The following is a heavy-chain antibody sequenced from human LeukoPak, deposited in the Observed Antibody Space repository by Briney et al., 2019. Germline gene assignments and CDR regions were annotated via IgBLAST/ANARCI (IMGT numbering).Heavy chain of an antibody. J-gene: IGHJ4*02. Sequence: GASVKVSCKASGYTFTGYYMHWVRQAPGQGLEWMGWINPNSGGTNYAQKFQGRVTMTRDTSISTAYMELSRLRSDDTAVYYCARVYSRVGATALHYWGQGTLVTVSS. D-gene: IGHD1-26*01. CDR2: INPNSGGT. V-gene: IGHV1-2*02. CDR3: ARVYSRVGATALHY. CDR1: GYTFTGYY.